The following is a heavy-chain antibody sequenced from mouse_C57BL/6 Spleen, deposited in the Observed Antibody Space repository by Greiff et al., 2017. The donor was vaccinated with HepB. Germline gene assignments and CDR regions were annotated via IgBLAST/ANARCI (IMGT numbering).Heavy chain of an antibody. CDR2: INYDGSST. CDR3: ARDGGYYYGSSYWYFDV. D-gene: IGHD1-1*01. Sequence: DVQLVESEGGLVQPGSSMKLSCTASGFTFSDYYMAWVRQVPEKGLEWVANINYDGSSTYYLDSLKSRFIISRDNAKNILYLQMSSLKSEDTATYYCARDGGYYYGSSYWYFDVWGTGTTVTVSS. J-gene: IGHJ1*03. CDR1: GFTFSDYY. V-gene: IGHV5-16*01.